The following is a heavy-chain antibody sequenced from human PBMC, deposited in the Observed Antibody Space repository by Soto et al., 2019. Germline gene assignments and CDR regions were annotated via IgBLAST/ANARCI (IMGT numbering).Heavy chain of an antibody. CDR3: AGSMVATGRGPLDY. CDR2: IYYSGST. CDR1: GGSISSGGYY. J-gene: IGHJ4*02. D-gene: IGHD5-12*01. V-gene: IGHV4-31*03. Sequence: QVQLQESGPGRVKPSQTLSLTCTVSGGSISSGGYYWSWIRQHPGKGLEWIGYIYYSGSTYYNPSLKSRVTISVDTSKNQFSLKLSSVTAAYTAVYYCAGSMVATGRGPLDYWGQGTLVTVSS.